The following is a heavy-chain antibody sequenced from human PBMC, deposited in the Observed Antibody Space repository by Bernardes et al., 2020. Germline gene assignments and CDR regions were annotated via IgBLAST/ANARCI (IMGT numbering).Heavy chain of an antibody. D-gene: IGHD3-22*01. CDR3: ARNQGRFFKSSVYI. CDR2: IYYTGST. Sequence: SETLSLTCVVSGDSVSSGGYYWSWIRQPPGKGLDYIGNIYYTGSTSYNPSLKSRVTISLDTSKNELSLKMTSVTAADTAVYYCARNQGRFFKSSVYIWGQGTMVTVSS. V-gene: IGHV4-61*08. CDR1: GDSVSSGGYY. J-gene: IGHJ3*02.